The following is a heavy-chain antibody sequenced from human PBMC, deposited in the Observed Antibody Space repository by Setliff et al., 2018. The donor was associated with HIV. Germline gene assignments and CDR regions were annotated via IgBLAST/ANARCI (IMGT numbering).Heavy chain of an antibody. CDR3: ARAKSLVRGVNYFDY. CDR2: INHSGST. D-gene: IGHD3-10*01. CDR1: GGSFSGYS. Sequence: SETLSLTCAVYGGSFSGYSWGWIRQPPGKGLEWIGEINHSGSTDYDPSLKSRGTISVDTSKNQFSLKLISVTAADTAVYYCARAKSLVRGVNYFDYWGQGTLVTVSS. J-gene: IGHJ4*02. V-gene: IGHV4-34*01.